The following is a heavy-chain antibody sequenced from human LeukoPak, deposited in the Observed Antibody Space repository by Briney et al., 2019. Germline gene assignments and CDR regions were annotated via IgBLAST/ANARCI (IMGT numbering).Heavy chain of an antibody. J-gene: IGHJ6*02. Sequence: QAGGSLRLSCAASGFTLNNYAMHWVRQAPGKGLEWVAVISYDGSNKYYADSVKGRFTISRDNSKNTLYLQMNSLRAEDTAVYYCAREQVDFWSGYYYPWRYYYYYGMDVWGQGTTVTVSS. D-gene: IGHD3-3*01. CDR3: AREQVDFWSGYYYPWRYYYYYGMDV. CDR1: GFTLNNYA. CDR2: ISYDGSNK. V-gene: IGHV3-30*04.